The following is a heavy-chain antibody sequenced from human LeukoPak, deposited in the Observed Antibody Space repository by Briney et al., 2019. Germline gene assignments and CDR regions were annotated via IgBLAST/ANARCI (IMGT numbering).Heavy chain of an antibody. Sequence: PGGSLRLSCEASGFSFSAHSMYWVRQAPGKGLEFVSSISSDGDSTDYANSVKGRVVISRDNSNNTLFLQMARLRAEDMAVYYCGRERGWHYAFDVWGLGTLVTTSS. CDR2: ISSDGDST. J-gene: IGHJ3*01. V-gene: IGHV3-64*01. CDR3: GRERGWHYAFDV. CDR1: GFSFSAHS. D-gene: IGHD6-19*01.